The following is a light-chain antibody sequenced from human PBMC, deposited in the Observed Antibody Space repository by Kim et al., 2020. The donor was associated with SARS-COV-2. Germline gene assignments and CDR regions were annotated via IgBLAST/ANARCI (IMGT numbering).Light chain of an antibody. J-gene: IGLJ3*02. CDR3: NSWDSSGNFWV. Sequence: SSELTQDPAVSVALGQTVRITCQGDSLRNYSATWYQQKPGQAPARVIYSENNRPSGIPARFSGSSSGNTASLTITGAQAEDEADYYCNSWDSSGNFWVFGGGTQLTVL. CDR2: SEN. V-gene: IGLV3-19*02. CDR1: SLRNYS.